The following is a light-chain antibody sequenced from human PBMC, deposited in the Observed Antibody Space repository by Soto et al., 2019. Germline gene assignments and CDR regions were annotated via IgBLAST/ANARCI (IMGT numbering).Light chain of an antibody. CDR3: QQYNNWPPSWT. Sequence: EIVMTQSPATLSVSPGERATLSCRASQSVGSNLAWYQQKPGQAPRLLIYYASTRDTGVPARFSGSGSGTDFTLTISSLQSEDFAVYYCQQYNNWPPSWTFGQGTKVKMK. CDR2: YAS. CDR1: QSVGSN. J-gene: IGKJ1*01. V-gene: IGKV3-15*01.